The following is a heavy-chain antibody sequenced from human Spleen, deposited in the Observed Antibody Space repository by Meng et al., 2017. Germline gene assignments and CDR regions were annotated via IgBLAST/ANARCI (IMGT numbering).Heavy chain of an antibody. D-gene: IGHD3-10*01. CDR1: GYTFTDYF. J-gene: IGHJ4*02. Sequence: QVQLVQSGAEVKKPGASVKVSCKASGYTFTDYFMHWVRQAPGRGLEWVGRINPISGVTDYAQKFQGRVTMTRITSITTAYMELSSLRYEDTAVYYCTRVMGSVDYWGQGTLVTVSS. CDR2: INPISGVT. CDR3: TRVMGSVDY. V-gene: IGHV1-2*06.